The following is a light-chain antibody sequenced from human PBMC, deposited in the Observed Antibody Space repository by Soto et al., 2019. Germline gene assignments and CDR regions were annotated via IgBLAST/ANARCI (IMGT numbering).Light chain of an antibody. V-gene: IGKV4-1*01. CDR2: WAS. CDR3: QQYYTLPLT. Sequence: DIVMTQSADSLPDYQGERATINCESSQIVLFTSNNKNYLAWYQQKPGQPPKLLLSWASARESGVPERFSGSGSGTLFTLSISSLQAEDVAVYYCQQYYTLPLTFGGGTKVDIK. CDR1: QIVLFTSNNKNY. J-gene: IGKJ4*01.